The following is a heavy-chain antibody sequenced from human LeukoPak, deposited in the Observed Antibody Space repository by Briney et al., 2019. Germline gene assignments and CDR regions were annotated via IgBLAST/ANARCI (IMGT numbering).Heavy chain of an antibody. V-gene: IGHV3-7*01. Sequence: GGSLRLSCAASGFTFSSYWMSWVRQAPGKGLEWVANIKQDGSEKYYVDSVKGRFTISRDSSKNTLYLQMNSLRTEDTAVYYCASRFVFDYWGQGTLVTVSS. CDR1: GFTFSSYW. CDR3: ASRFVFDY. J-gene: IGHJ4*02. CDR2: IKQDGSEK.